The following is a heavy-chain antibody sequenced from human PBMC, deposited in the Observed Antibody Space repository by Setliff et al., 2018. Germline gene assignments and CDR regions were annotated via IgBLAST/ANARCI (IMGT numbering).Heavy chain of an antibody. CDR2: IGVYSGNT. Sequence: GASVKVSCKASGYTFRQSIVSWVRQAPGQGLEWLGWIGVYSGNTYSAQRFQGRVSLTTDASTNTAYLELRGLRSDDTAVYYCMRLVRFCSRTVCQRTSGDEAWGQGTLGTSPQ. J-gene: IGHJ5*02. CDR1: GYTFRQSI. D-gene: IGHD3-3*01. CDR3: MRLVRFCSRTVCQRTSGDEA. V-gene: IGHV1-18*01.